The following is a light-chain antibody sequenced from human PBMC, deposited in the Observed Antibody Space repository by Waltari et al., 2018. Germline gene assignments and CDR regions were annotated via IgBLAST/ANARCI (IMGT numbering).Light chain of an antibody. CDR3: QPYYNLPWT. Sequence: DIVVTQSPDSLTVSLGERATINCKSSQSLLFRSNNKNCLAWYQQKPGQPPKLLIYWASTRESRVPDRFSGSVARTGFTLPNNHLQAEDVAIYYCQPYYNLPWTFGPGTKVEI. V-gene: IGKV4-1*01. CDR2: WAS. J-gene: IGKJ1*01. CDR1: QSLLFRSNNKNC.